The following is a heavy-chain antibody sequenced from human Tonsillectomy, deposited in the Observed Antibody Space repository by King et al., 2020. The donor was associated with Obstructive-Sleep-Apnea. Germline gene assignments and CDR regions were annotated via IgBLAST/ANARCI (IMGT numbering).Heavy chain of an antibody. CDR2: IFSNDEK. CDR1: GFSLSNARMG. V-gene: IGHV2-26*01. Sequence: TLKESGPVLVKPTETLTLTCTVSGFSLSNARMGVSWIRQPPGKALEWLAHIFSNDEKSYRTSLKSRLTISKDTSKSQVVLTMTNMDHVDTATYFCARIPSSYCSGGSCSRGYYYYFGLDVWGQGTTVTVSS. D-gene: IGHD2-15*01. CDR3: ARIPSSYCSGGSCSRGYYYYFGLDV. J-gene: IGHJ6*02.